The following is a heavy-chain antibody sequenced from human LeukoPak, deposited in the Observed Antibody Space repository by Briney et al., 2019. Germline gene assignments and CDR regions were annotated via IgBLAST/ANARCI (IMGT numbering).Heavy chain of an antibody. J-gene: IGHJ4*02. CDR2: IYYSGST. CDR3: ARAGYSGYEPFGY. V-gene: IGHV4-39*01. D-gene: IGHD5-12*01. CDR1: GGSISSNSYF. Sequence: SETLSLTCTVSGGSISSNSYFWGWMRQPPGKGLEWIGSIYYSGSTYYNPSLKSRVTISVDTSKNQFSLKLSSVTAADTAVYYYARAGYSGYEPFGYWGQGTLVTVSS.